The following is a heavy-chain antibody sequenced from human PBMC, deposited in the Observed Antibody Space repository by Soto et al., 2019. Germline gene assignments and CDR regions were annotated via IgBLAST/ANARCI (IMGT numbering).Heavy chain of an antibody. J-gene: IGHJ4*02. CDR3: ARDSYYDSSGYYYPCDY. V-gene: IGHV3-30-3*01. D-gene: IGHD3-22*01. Sequence: GGSLRLSCAASGFTFSSYAMHWVRQAPGKGLEWVAVISYDGSNKYYADSVKGRFTISRDNSKNTLYLQMNSLRAEDTAVYYCARDSYYDSSGYYYPCDYWGQGTLVTVSS. CDR1: GFTFSSYA. CDR2: ISYDGSNK.